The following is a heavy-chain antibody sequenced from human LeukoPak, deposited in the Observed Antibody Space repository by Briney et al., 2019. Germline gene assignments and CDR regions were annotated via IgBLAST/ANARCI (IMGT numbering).Heavy chain of an antibody. J-gene: IGHJ3*01. CDR2: IYYTGTT. CDR3: ARRWVYDKRAFDA. V-gene: IGHV4-59*08. D-gene: IGHD3-16*01. CDR1: GGSISSYY. Sequence: SETLSLTCTVSGGSISSYYWSWIRQPPGKGLEWIGYIYYTGTTDSNPSLKSRVTIPLDTSKNQFSLNLSSVTAADTAVYYCARRWVYDKRAFDAWGQGTMVTVSS.